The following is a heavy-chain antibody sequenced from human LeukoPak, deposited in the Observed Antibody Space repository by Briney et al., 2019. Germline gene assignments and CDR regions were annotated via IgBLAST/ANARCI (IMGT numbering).Heavy chain of an antibody. J-gene: IGHJ4*02. D-gene: IGHD1-26*01. Sequence: SETLSLTCTVSVGSISSYYWIWIRQPPGKGLEWIGYIYYSGSTNYNPSLKSRVTISVDTSKNQFSLKLSSVTAADTAVYYCARLGSYYRGGSAYDYWGQGTLVTVSS. CDR2: IYYSGST. CDR3: ARLGSYYRGGSAYDY. V-gene: IGHV4-59*08. CDR1: VGSISSYY.